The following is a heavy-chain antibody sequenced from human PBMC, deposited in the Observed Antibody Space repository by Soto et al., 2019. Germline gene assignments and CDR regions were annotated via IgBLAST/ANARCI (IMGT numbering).Heavy chain of an antibody. J-gene: IGHJ5*02. D-gene: IGHD2-15*01. Sequence: SETLSLTCAVYGGSFSGYYWSWIRQPPGKGLEWIGEINHSGSTNYNPSLKSRVTISVDTSKNQFSLKLSSVTAADTAVYYCARVTTVVVVAATRATEGDWFDPWGQGTLVTVSS. CDR1: GGSFSGYY. CDR3: ARVTTVVVVAATRATEGDWFDP. V-gene: IGHV4-34*01. CDR2: INHSGST.